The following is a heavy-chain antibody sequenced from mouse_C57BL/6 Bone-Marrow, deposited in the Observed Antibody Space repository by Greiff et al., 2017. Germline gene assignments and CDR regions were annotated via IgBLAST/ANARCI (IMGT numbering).Heavy chain of an antibody. CDR3: ARLRLDYDYDGDY. CDR2: IYPGDGDT. V-gene: IGHV1-82*01. CDR1: GYAFSSSW. Sequence: VQLQQSGPELVKPGASVKISCTASGYAFSSSWMNWVKQRPGKGLEWIGRIYPGDGDTNYNGKFKGKATLTADKSSSTAYMQLSSLTSEDSAVYFCARLRLDYDYDGDYWGQGTTLTVSS. J-gene: IGHJ2*01. D-gene: IGHD2-4*01.